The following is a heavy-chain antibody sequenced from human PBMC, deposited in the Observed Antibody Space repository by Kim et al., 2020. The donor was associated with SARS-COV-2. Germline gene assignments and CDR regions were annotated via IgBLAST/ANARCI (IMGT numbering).Heavy chain of an antibody. V-gene: IGHV1-2*04. CDR3: ARETIRRITMVRGVLHYYGMDV. J-gene: IGHJ6*02. CDR1: GYTFTGYY. D-gene: IGHD3-10*01. CDR2: FNPNSGGT. Sequence: ASVKVSCKASGYTFTGYYMLWVRQAPGQGLEWMGWFNPNSGGTNYAQKFQGCVTMTRDTSISTAYMELSRLRSDDTAVYYCARETIRRITMVRGVLHYYGMDVWGQGTTVTVSS.